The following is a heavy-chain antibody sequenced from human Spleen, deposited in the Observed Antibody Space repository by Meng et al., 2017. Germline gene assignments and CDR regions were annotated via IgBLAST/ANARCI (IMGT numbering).Heavy chain of an antibody. CDR1: GFTFSNSD. D-gene: IGHD5-12*01. CDR3: ATSGYSAYDPYYGMDV. V-gene: IGHV3-19*01. J-gene: IGHJ6*02. Sequence: GESLKISCAASGFTFSNSDMNWVRQAPGKGLEWVSGVSWNGSRTHYADSVKGRFTISRDNAKNSLYLQMNSLRAEDTAVYYCATSGYSAYDPYYGMDVWGQGTTVTVSS. CDR2: VSWNGSRT.